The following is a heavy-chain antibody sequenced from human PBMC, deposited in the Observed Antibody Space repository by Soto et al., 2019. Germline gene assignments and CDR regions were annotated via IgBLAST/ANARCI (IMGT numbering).Heavy chain of an antibody. CDR1: GYSFTSYW. J-gene: IGHJ3*02. CDR3: ARPTYGSVRGAFDX. V-gene: IGHV5-10-1*01. CDR2: IDPSDSYT. D-gene: IGHD3-10*01. Sequence: GEALKISWKGSGYSFTSYWISWVRQMPGKGMEWMVMIDPSDSYTNYSPSFQGHVTISADKSISTAYLQWSSLKASDTAMYYCARPTYGSVRGAFDXWGQGTMFTVS.